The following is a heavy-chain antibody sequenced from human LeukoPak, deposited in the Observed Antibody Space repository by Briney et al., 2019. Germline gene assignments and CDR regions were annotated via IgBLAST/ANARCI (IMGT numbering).Heavy chain of an antibody. V-gene: IGHV4-34*01. J-gene: IGHJ6*03. Sequence: SETLSLTCAVYGGSFSGYYWSRIRQPPGKGLEWIGEINHSGSTNYNPSLKSRVTISVDTSKNQFSLKLSSVTAADTAVYYCASWHSSRPYYYYYTDVWGKGTTVTVSS. CDR2: INHSGST. CDR1: GGSFSGYY. D-gene: IGHD6-13*01. CDR3: ASWHSSRPYYYYYTDV.